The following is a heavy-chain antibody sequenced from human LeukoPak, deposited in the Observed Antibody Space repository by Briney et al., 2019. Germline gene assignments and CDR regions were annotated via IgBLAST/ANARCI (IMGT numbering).Heavy chain of an antibody. V-gene: IGHV4-59*01. CDR2: IYYTGGT. CDR1: GGSLTNYY. J-gene: IGHJ2*01. Sequence: SETLSLTCTVSGGSLTNYYWAWIRQPPGKGLEWIGNIYYTGGTKYNPSLRSRVTISVDPSKNQFSLKLSSVTAADTAVYYCARVFRDYYDSSGRRRYFDLWGRGTLVTVSS. D-gene: IGHD3-22*01. CDR3: ARVFRDYYDSSGRRRYFDL.